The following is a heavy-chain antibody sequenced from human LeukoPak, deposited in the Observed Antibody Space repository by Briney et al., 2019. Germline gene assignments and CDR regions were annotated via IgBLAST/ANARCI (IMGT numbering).Heavy chain of an antibody. D-gene: IGHD3-22*01. Sequence: GGSLRLSCAASGFTFSSYAMSWVRQPPGKGLEWVSGISGSGDNTYYADSVKGRFTISRGNSKNTLYLQMNSLRAEDTAVYYCARGAYYYDQMVAFDIWGQGTMVTVSS. J-gene: IGHJ3*02. CDR2: ISGSGDNT. CDR1: GFTFSSYA. V-gene: IGHV3-23*01. CDR3: ARGAYYYDQMVAFDI.